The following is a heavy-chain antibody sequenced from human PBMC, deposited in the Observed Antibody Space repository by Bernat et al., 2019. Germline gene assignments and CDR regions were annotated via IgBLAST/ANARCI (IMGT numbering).Heavy chain of an antibody. CDR2: TYYRSKWYN. J-gene: IGHJ3*02. CDR3: ARVQSGSGSYYNAVHDAFDI. D-gene: IGHD3-10*01. Sequence: QVQLQQSGPGLVKPSQTLSLTCAISGDSVSSNSAAWNWIRQSPSRGLEWLGRTYYRSKWYNDYAVSVKSRITINPDTSKNQFSLQLNSVTPEDTAVYCCARVQSGSGSYYNAVHDAFDIWGQGTMVTVSS. CDR1: GDSVSSNSAA. V-gene: IGHV6-1*01.